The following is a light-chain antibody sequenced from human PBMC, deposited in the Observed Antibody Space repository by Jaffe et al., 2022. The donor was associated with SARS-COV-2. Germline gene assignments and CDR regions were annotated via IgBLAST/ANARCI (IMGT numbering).Light chain of an antibody. CDR3: QQSYSTPFT. V-gene: IGKV1-39*01. Sequence: DIQMTQSPSSLSASVGDRVTITCRASQSISTYLNWYQQKPGKAPKLVIYDASSLQSGVPSRFSGSGSGTDFTLTISSLHPEDFAAYYCQQSYSTPFTFGPGTKVDIK. CDR1: QSISTY. J-gene: IGKJ3*01. CDR2: DAS.